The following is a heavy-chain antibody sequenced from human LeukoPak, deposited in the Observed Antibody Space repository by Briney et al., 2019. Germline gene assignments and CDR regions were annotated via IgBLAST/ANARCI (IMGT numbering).Heavy chain of an antibody. CDR3: AKSRLVAVVAAYMDV. CDR1: GFTFSSYA. J-gene: IGHJ6*04. CDR2: ISYDASNK. D-gene: IGHD2-15*01. V-gene: IGHV3-30*18. Sequence: GGSLRLSCAASGFTFSSYAMHWVRQAPGKGLEWVTIISYDASNKYYADSVKGRFAISRDNSKNTLYLQLDSLRPEDTAVYYCAKSRLVAVVAAYMDVWGKGTTVTVSS.